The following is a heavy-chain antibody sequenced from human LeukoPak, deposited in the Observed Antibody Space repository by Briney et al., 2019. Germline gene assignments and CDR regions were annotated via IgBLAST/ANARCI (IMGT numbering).Heavy chain of an antibody. Sequence: GGSLRLSCATSGFTFSSYGMNWVRQAPGKGLEWLASIRSDNSDTYYADSVRGRFTISRDNSKNTLYLQMNSLRLEDAAVYFCARAPVTSCRGAYCYPFDYWGQGTQVTVSS. V-gene: IGHV3-30*02. D-gene: IGHD2-21*01. CDR3: ARAPVTSCRGAYCYPFDY. CDR1: GFTFSSYG. J-gene: IGHJ4*02. CDR2: IRSDNSDT.